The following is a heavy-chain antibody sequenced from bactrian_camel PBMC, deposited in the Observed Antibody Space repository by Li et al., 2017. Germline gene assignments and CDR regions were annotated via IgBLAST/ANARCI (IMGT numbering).Heavy chain of an antibody. CDR3: TKRHVDGRHPRAHLY. V-gene: IGHV3S31*01. J-gene: IGHJ4*01. CDR2: INSGGGYT. D-gene: IGHD6*01. CDR1: GLTFSSKS. Sequence: VESGGGLVQPGGSLRLSCTTSGLTFSSKSMSWVRQAPGKGLEWVSGINSGGGYTLYADSVKGRFTISRDNAKNTLYLQMNSLKPEDTAMYYCTKRHVDGRHPRAHLYWGRGTQVTVS.